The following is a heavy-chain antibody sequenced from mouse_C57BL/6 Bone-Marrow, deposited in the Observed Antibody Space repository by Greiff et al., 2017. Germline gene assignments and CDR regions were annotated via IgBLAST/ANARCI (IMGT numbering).Heavy chain of an antibody. D-gene: IGHD2-4*01. V-gene: IGHV1-69*01. CDR2: IDPSDSYT. J-gene: IGHJ4*01. Sequence: QVQLQQPGAELVMPGASVKLSCKASGYTFTSYWMHWVKQRPGQGLEWIGEIDPSDSYTNYNQKFKGKSTLTVDKSSSTAYMQLSSLTSEDAAVYDCAREGNYDYFYAMDYWGQGTSVTVSS. CDR3: AREGNYDYFYAMDY. CDR1: GYTFTSYW.